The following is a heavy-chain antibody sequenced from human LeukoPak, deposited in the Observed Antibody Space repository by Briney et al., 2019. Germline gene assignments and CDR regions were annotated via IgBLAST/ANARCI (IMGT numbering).Heavy chain of an antibody. V-gene: IGHV3-30*02. Sequence: GGSLRLSCAASGFTFSSYGMHWVRQAPGKGLEWVAFIRYDGSNKYYADSVKGRFTISRDNSKNTLYLQMNSLRAEDTAVYYCASRSSLITMVRGVDYWGQGTLVTVSS. J-gene: IGHJ4*02. CDR1: GFTFSSYG. CDR2: IRYDGSNK. D-gene: IGHD3-10*01. CDR3: ASRSSLITMVRGVDY.